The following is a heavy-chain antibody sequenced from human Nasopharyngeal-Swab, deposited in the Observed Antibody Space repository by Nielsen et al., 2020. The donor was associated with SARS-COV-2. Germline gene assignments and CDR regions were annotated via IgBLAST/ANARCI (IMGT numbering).Heavy chain of an antibody. D-gene: IGHD3-22*01. Sequence: SEPLSLTCAVYGGSFSDYYWSWIRQPPGKGLELIGEINHIGSTNYNPSLKSRVTISVDTSKNQFSLKLSSVTAADTAVYYCARQARTYYYDNSGYYFDYWGQGTLVTVSS. CDR2: INHIGST. J-gene: IGHJ4*02. CDR1: GGSFSDYY. V-gene: IGHV4-34*01. CDR3: ARQARTYYYDNSGYYFDY.